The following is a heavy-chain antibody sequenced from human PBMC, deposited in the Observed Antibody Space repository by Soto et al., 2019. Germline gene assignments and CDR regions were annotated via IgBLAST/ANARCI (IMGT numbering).Heavy chain of an antibody. J-gene: IGHJ6*03. D-gene: IGHD4-17*01. CDR2: ISSSSSYI. CDR1: GSTFSSYI. CDR3: ASAYDYGDFKYYYYYMDV. V-gene: IGHV3-21*01. Sequence: PGGSLRLSCAASGSTFSSYIMNWVRQAPGKGLEWVSSISSSSSYIYYADSVKGRFTISRDNAKNSLYLQMNSLRAEDTAVYYCASAYDYGDFKYYYYYMDVWGKGTTVTVSS.